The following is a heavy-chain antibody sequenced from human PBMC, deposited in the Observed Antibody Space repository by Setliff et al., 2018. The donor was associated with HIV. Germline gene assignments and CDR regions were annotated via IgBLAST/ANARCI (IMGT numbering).Heavy chain of an antibody. CDR1: GFTFSTYA. CDR2: ISGSGTTT. Sequence: GGSLRLSCAASGFTFSTYAVSWVRQAPGKGLEWVSVISGSGTTTYYADSVKGRFTISRDNSKNTVYLQMNGLRAEDTAIYYCAKMVGGSRSSGSCYFDYWGQGTLVTVSS. CDR3: AKMVGGSRSSGSCYFDY. V-gene: IGHV3-23*01. J-gene: IGHJ4*02. D-gene: IGHD2-15*01.